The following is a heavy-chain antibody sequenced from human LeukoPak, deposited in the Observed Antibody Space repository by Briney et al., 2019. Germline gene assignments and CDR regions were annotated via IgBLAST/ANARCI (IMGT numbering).Heavy chain of an antibody. Sequence: ASVKVSCKASGYTFTTYGISWVRQAPGQGLEWMGWISAFNGDTNYAQNLQGRVTMTTDTYTSTAYMEMRSLRSDDTAVYYCARGSYYDYWGQGALVTVSS. CDR2: ISAFNGDT. CDR1: GYTFTTYG. V-gene: IGHV1-18*01. J-gene: IGHJ4*02. CDR3: ARGSYYDY.